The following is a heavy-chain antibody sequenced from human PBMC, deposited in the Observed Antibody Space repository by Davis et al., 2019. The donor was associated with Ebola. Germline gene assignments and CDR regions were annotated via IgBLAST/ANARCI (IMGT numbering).Heavy chain of an antibody. CDR2: VRSHGSDD. CDR1: GFTFNIFD. CDR3: AKYPGTTAFDI. J-gene: IGHJ3*02. Sequence: GGSLRLSCAASGFTFNIFDMHWVRQAPGRGLEWVAFVRSHGSDDHYADSVKGRFTISRDNSKNTLYLQMNSLRAEDTAVYYCAKYPGTTAFDIWGQGTMVTVSS. V-gene: IGHV3-30*02. D-gene: IGHD1-7*01.